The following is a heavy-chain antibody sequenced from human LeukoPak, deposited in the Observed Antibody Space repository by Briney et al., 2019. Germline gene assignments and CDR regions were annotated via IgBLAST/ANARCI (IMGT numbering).Heavy chain of an antibody. CDR3: ARDLHCSSTSCPLRGAFDI. J-gene: IGHJ3*02. V-gene: IGHV3-11*01. CDR1: GFTFSDYY. D-gene: IGHD2-2*01. Sequence: GGSLRLSCAASGFTFSDYYMSWMRQAPGKGLEWVSYISSSGSTIYYADSVKGRFTISRDNAKNSLYLQMNSLRAEDTAVHYCARDLHCSSTSCPLRGAFDIWGQGTMVTVSS. CDR2: ISSSGSTI.